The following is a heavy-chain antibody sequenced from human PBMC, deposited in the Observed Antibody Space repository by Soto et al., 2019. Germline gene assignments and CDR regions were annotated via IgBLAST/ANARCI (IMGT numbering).Heavy chain of an antibody. V-gene: IGHV1-69*13. J-gene: IGHJ6*02. D-gene: IGHD4-17*01. CDR3: ARARTVSKTRYYYYGMDV. Sequence: WASVKVSCKASGGTFSSYAISWVRQAPGQGLEWMGGIIPIFGTANYAQKFQGRVTITADESTSTAYMELSSLRSEDTAVYYCARARTVSKTRYYYYGMDVWGQGTRVTVSS. CDR1: GGTFSSYA. CDR2: IIPIFGTA.